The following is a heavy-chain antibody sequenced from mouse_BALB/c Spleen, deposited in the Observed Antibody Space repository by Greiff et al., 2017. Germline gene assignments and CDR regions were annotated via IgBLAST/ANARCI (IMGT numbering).Heavy chain of an antibody. Sequence: QVQLKQSGAELVRPGTSVKVSCKASGYAFTNYLIEWVKQRPGQGLEWIGVINPGSGGTNYNEKFKGKATLTADKSSSTAYMQLSSLTSDDSAVYFCARWAVVAYYFDYWGQGTTLTVSS. D-gene: IGHD1-1*01. V-gene: IGHV1-54*01. J-gene: IGHJ2*01. CDR1: GYAFTNYL. CDR2: INPGSGGT. CDR3: ARWAVVAYYFDY.